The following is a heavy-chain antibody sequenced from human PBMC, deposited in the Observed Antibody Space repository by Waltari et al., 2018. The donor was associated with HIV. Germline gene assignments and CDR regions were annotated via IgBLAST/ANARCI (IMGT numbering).Heavy chain of an antibody. V-gene: IGHV3-9*01. J-gene: IGHJ6*02. CDR1: GTTVDDYA. CDR2: ISWNSGDI. Sequence: EVQLAGSGGGSVQPGRSLRPHRSASGTTVDDYARPRGRQPPGKGLGWVSGISWNSGDIAYADSVKGRFTISRDNTKNSLFLQMNSVRVEDTALYYCVKDGASTIFGVLNGMDVWGQGTTVTVSS. D-gene: IGHD3-3*01. CDR3: VKDGASTIFGVLNGMDV.